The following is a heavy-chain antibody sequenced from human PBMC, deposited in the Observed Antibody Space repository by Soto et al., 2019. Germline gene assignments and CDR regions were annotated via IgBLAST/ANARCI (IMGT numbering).Heavy chain of an antibody. CDR2: IIPILGIA. J-gene: IGHJ3*02. D-gene: IGHD3-9*01. V-gene: IGHV1-69*04. CDR3: ARKDYDILTGYYKGAFDI. Sequence: ASVKVSCTASGYTFTRYDVNWVRQATGQGLEWMGRIIPILGIASYAQKFQGRVTITADKSTSTAYMELSSLRSEDTAVYYCARKDYDILTGYYKGAFDIWGQGTMVTVSS. CDR1: GYTFTRYD.